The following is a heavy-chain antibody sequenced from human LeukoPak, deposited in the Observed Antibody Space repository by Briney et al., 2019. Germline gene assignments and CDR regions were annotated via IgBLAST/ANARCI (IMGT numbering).Heavy chain of an antibody. CDR1: GFTFSSYW. V-gene: IGHV3-74*01. Sequence: PGGSLRLSCAASGFTFSSYWMHWVRQAPGKGLVSVSRINSDGSSTIYADSVKGRFTISRDNAKNTLYLQMNSLRAEDTAVYYCARGYCSGGSCYEGDAFDIWGQGTMVTVSS. CDR3: ARGYCSGGSCYEGDAFDI. D-gene: IGHD2-15*01. J-gene: IGHJ3*02. CDR2: INSDGSST.